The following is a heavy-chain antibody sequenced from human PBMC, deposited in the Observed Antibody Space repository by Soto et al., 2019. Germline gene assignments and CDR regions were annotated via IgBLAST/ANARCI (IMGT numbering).Heavy chain of an antibody. CDR2: IYYSGST. D-gene: IGHD3-3*01. CDR1: GGSISSGDYY. V-gene: IGHV4-30-4*01. Sequence: SETLSLTCTVSGGSISSGDYYWSWIRQPPGKGLEWIGYIYYSGSTYYNPSLKSRVTISVDTSKNQFSLKLSSVTAADTAVYYCARGGNYDFWSAMNRRAYFDYWGQGTLVTVSS. CDR3: ARGGNYDFWSAMNRRAYFDY. J-gene: IGHJ4*02.